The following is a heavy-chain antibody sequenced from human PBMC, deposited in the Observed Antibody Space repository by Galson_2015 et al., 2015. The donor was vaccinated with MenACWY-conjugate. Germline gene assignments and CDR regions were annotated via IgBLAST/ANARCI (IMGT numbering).Heavy chain of an antibody. CDR2: IKKDGSEK. J-gene: IGHJ6*02. CDR3: ARGHYGMDV. V-gene: IGHV3-7*03. Sequence: SLRLSCAASGFTFRSYWMTWVRQAPGKGLEWVASIKKDGSEKYYVDSVKGRFTTSRDNAKNSMYLEMNSLRVEDTAVYSCARGHYGMDVWGQGTTVTASS. CDR1: GFTFRSYW.